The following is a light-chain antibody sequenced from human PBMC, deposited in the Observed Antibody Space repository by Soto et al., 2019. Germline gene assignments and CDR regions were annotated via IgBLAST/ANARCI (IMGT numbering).Light chain of an antibody. J-gene: IGKJ1*01. V-gene: IGKV1-27*01. CDR2: GAS. CDR1: QGISHY. Sequence: EIQMTQSPSSLSASVGDRVTITCRASQGISHYLAWYQQKPGKPPTLLIHGASTLQSGVPTRFSGSGSGTDFPLPISSLQPEDVAVYYCQRYNSAPRTFGQGTKVEI. CDR3: QRYNSAPRT.